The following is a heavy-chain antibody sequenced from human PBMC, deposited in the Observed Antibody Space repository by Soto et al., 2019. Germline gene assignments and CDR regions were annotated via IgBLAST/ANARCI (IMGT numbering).Heavy chain of an antibody. CDR3: AHRIYDDNFDI. J-gene: IGHJ3*02. D-gene: IGHD3-16*01. CDR1: GISLSTTGVG. Sequence: QITLKESGPTLVKPTQTLTLTCSFSGISLSTTGVGVAWIRQPPGKALEWLALIYWDDDKRYSPSLKSRLTITKDTSKNQVVHTMTNMDPVDTATYYCAHRIYDDNFDIWGQGTMVTVSS. V-gene: IGHV2-5*02. CDR2: IYWDDDK.